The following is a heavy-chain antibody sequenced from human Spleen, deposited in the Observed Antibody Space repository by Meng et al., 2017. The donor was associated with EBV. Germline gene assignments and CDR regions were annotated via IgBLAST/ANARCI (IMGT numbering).Heavy chain of an antibody. V-gene: IGHV1-69*06. CDR2: LIPMLGAP. CDR3: ASESGRGYTPDY. CDR1: GGILNNYA. J-gene: IGHJ4*02. Sequence: QGDLGQAGAVVKKPGSSVQVSCNASGGILNNYAFSWVRQAPGQGLEWMGGLIPMLGAPNYAQKFQDRVTIIADKSTSIHYMELSSLRSDDTAVYYCASESGRGYTPDYWGRGTLVTVSS. D-gene: IGHD3-10*01.